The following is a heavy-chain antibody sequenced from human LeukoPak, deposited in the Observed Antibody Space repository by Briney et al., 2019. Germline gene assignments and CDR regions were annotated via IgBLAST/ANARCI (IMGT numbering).Heavy chain of an antibody. CDR2: IYHSGST. Sequence: PSETLSLTCAVYGGSFSGYYWSWIRQPPGKGLEWIGEIYHSGSTNYNPSLKSRVTISVDTSKNQFSLKLSSVTAADTAVYYCARVGSTVTTSDYWGQGTLVTVSS. CDR3: ARVGSTVTTSDY. CDR1: GGSFSGYY. D-gene: IGHD4-17*01. J-gene: IGHJ4*02. V-gene: IGHV4-34*01.